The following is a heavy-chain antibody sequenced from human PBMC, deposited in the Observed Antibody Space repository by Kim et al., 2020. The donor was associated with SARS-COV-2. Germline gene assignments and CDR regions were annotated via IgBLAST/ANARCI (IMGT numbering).Heavy chain of an antibody. V-gene: IGHV5-51*01. D-gene: IGHD3-10*01. CDR2: IYPGDSDT. J-gene: IGHJ6*02. Sequence: GESLKISCKGSGYSFTSYWIGWVRQMPGKGLEWMGIIYPGDSDTRYSPSFQGQVTISADKSISTAYLQWSSLKASDTAMYYCARVGVGEFSSYYYYYGMDVWGQGTTVTVSS. CDR3: ARVGVGEFSSYYYYYGMDV. CDR1: GYSFTSYW.